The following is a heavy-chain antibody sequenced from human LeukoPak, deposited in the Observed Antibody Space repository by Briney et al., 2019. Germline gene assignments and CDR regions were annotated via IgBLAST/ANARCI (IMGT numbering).Heavy chain of an antibody. CDR3: ARGPGLYCSGGSCYYNYYYGMDV. CDR1: GGSFSGYY. Sequence: SETLSLTCAVYGGSFSGYYWSWIRQPPGKGLEWIGETNHSGSTNYNPSLKSRVTISVDTSKNQFSLKLSSVTAADTAVYYCARGPGLYCSGGSCYYNYYYGMDVWGQGTTVTVSS. J-gene: IGHJ6*02. D-gene: IGHD2-15*01. V-gene: IGHV4-34*01. CDR2: TNHSGST.